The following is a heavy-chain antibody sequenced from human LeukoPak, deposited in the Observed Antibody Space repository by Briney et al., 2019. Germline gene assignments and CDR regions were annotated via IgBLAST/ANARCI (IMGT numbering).Heavy chain of an antibody. CDR1: GASISSSNW. J-gene: IGHJ4*02. D-gene: IGHD2-8*01. CDR3: ATLREWFDY. CDR2: IYHSETT. Sequence: SGTLSLTCAVSGASISSSNWWSWVRQSPGKGLEWIGEIYHSETTNYNPSLKSRVTISVDESRNQYSLKLSSVTAADTAVYYCATLREWFDYWGQGTLVTVSP. V-gene: IGHV4-4*02.